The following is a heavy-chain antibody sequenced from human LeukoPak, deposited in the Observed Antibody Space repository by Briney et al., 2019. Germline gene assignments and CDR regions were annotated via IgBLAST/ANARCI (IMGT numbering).Heavy chain of an antibody. V-gene: IGHV4-4*09. Sequence: SETLSLTCTVSGGSISGYYWSWIRQPPRKGLEWIGYIYTSGRTNYSPSLKSRVTMSVDTSKNQFSLKLTSVTAADTAVYYCASHSLIRRFTGTTPSARMDVWGKETTVTVSS. CDR2: IYTSGRT. CDR3: ASHSLIRRFTGTTPSARMDV. CDR1: GGSISGYY. J-gene: IGHJ6*03. D-gene: IGHD1-7*01.